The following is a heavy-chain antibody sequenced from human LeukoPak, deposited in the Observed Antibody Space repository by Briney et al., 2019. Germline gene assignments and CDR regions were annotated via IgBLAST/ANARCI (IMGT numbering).Heavy chain of an antibody. CDR2: INHSGST. Sequence: SETLSLTCAVYGGSFSGYYWSWIRQPPGKGLEWIGEINHSGSTNYNLSLKSRVTISVDTSKNQFSLKLSSVTAADTAVYYCARTLNQNYCSSTSCYMDYWGQGTLVTVSS. V-gene: IGHV4-34*01. CDR1: GGSFSGYY. CDR3: ARTLNQNYCSSTSCYMDY. D-gene: IGHD2-2*02. J-gene: IGHJ4*02.